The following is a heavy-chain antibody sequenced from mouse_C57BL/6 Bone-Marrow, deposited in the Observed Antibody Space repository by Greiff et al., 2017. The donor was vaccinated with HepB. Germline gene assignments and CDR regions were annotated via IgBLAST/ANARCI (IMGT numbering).Heavy chain of an antibody. Sequence: EVQRVESGPGLAKPSQTLSLTCSVTGYSITSDYWNWIRKFPGNKLEYMGYISYSGSTYYNPSLKSRISITRDTSKNQYYLQLNSVTTEDTATYYCARSPYYGSPYWYFDVWGTGTTVTVSS. CDR2: ISYSGST. D-gene: IGHD1-1*01. CDR3: ARSPYYGSPYWYFDV. J-gene: IGHJ1*03. CDR1: GYSITSDY. V-gene: IGHV3-8*01.